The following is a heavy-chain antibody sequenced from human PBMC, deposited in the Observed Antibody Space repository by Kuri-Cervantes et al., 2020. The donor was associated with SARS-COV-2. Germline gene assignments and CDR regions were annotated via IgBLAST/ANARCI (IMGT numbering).Heavy chain of an antibody. J-gene: IGHJ4*02. D-gene: IGHD2-2*01. CDR1: GYTFTSYA. V-gene: IGHV1-3*01. CDR3: ARTYCSSTSCSPGDY. Sequence: ASVKVSFKASGYTFTSYAMHWVRQAPGQRLEWMGWINAGNGNTKYSQKFQGRVTITRDTSASTAYMELSSLRSEDTAVYYCARTYCSSTSCSPGDYWGQGTLVTVSS. CDR2: INAGNGNT.